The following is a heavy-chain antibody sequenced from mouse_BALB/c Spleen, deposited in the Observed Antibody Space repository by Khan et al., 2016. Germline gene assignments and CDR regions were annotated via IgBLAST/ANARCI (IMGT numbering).Heavy chain of an antibody. D-gene: IGHD2-3*01. CDR1: GYSITSDYA. J-gene: IGHJ2*01. CDR2: ISYSGST. V-gene: IGHV3-2*02. Sequence: EVELVESGPGLVKPSQSLSLTCTVTGYSITSDYAWNWIRQFPGNKLEWMGYISYSGSTSYNPSLKSRISITRDTSKNQFFLQLNSVTTEDTATYYCARSRWLLIDYWGQGTTLTVSS. CDR3: ARSRWLLIDY.